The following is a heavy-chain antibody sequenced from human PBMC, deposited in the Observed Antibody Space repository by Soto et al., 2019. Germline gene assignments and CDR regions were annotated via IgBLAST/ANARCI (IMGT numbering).Heavy chain of an antibody. CDR1: GFTFSSYW. V-gene: IGHV3-74*01. J-gene: IGHJ6*03. Sequence: EVQLVESGGGLVQPGGSLRLSCAASGFTFSSYWMHWVRQAPGKGLVWVSRINSDGSSTSYADSVKGRFTISRDNAKNTLYLQMNSLRAEDTAVCYCARGYCSGGSCYSVLGYYYYMDVWGKGTTVTVSS. D-gene: IGHD2-15*01. CDR3: ARGYCSGGSCYSVLGYYYYMDV. CDR2: INSDGSST.